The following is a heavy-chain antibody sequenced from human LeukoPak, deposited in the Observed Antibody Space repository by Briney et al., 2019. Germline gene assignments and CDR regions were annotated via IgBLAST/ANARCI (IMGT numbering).Heavy chain of an antibody. CDR1: GFTFSSYG. CDR3: AKVIQLWYQFDY. D-gene: IGHD5-18*01. CDR2: ISYDGSNK. V-gene: IGHV3-30*18. Sequence: GRSLRLSCAASGFTFSSYGMHWVRQAPGKGLEWVAVISYDGSNKYYADSVKGRFTISRDNSKNTLYLQMNSLRAEDTAVYYCAKVIQLWYQFDYWGQGTLVTVSS. J-gene: IGHJ4*02.